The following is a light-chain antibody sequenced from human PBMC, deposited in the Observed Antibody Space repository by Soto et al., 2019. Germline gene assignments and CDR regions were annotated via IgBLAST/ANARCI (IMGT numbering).Light chain of an antibody. CDR3: SSYAASSHLL. Sequence: QSALTQPASVSGSPGQSITISCTGNSSDVGSFNFVSWYQQHPGKAPKLMIYEGSKRPSGVPDRFSGSKSGNTASLTVSGLQTEDEAYYYCSSYAASSHLLFGGGTKLTVL. CDR1: SSDVGSFNF. J-gene: IGLJ2*01. V-gene: IGLV2-14*02. CDR2: EGS.